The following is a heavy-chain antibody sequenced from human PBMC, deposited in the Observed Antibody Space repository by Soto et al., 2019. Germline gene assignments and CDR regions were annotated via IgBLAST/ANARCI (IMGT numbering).Heavy chain of an antibody. CDR2: INPNSGGT. V-gene: IGHV1-2*02. CDR3: AREEEVYYYDSSGYYQEDY. Sequence: GASVKVSCKASGYTFTGYYMHWVRQAPGQGLEWMGWINPNSGGTNYAQKFQGRVTMTRDTSISTAYMELSRLRSDDTAVYCCAREEEVYYYDSSGYYQEDYWGQGTLVTVSS. D-gene: IGHD3-22*01. CDR1: GYTFTGYY. J-gene: IGHJ4*02.